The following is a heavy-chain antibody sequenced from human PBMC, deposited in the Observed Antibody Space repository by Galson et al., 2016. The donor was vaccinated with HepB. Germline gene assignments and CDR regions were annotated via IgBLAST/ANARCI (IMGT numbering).Heavy chain of an antibody. CDR3: ARVKPAALSGGLSWFDP. V-gene: IGHV1-69*13. D-gene: IGHD2-2*01. CDR1: GGTFRSYA. J-gene: IGHJ5*02. CDR2: IIPIFGTA. Sequence: SVKVSCKASGGTFRSYAISWVRLAPGQGLEWMGEIIPIFGTAKYAQKFQGRVTITADESTSTAYMELNSLRSEDTAVYYCARVKPAALSGGLSWFDPWGQGTLVTVAS.